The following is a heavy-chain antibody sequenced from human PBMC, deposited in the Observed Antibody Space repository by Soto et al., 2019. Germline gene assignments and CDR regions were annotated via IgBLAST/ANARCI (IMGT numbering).Heavy chain of an antibody. D-gene: IGHD2-15*01. CDR3: AKEGELGYCSGGSCYSDEYFQH. J-gene: IGHJ1*01. Sequence: EVQLLESGGGLVQPGGSLRLSCAASGFTFSSYAMSWVRQAPGKGLEWVSAISGSGGSTYYADSVKGRFTISRDNSKNTLYLQMNSLRAEDTAVYYCAKEGELGYCSGGSCYSDEYFQHWGQGTLVTVSS. CDR2: ISGSGGST. V-gene: IGHV3-23*01. CDR1: GFTFSSYA.